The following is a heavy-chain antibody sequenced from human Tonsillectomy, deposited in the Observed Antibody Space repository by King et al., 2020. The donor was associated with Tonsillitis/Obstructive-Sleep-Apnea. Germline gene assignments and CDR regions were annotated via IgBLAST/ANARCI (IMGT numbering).Heavy chain of an antibody. Sequence: TLKESGPALVKPTQTLTLTCSFSGFSLSTGVGVGWIRQPPGKALEWLALIYWDDDQRYRPSLKSRLSITKDSSKNQVVLTMTNMDPVDAATYFCARIGGDLFFDYWGQGTLVTVSS. CDR2: IYWDDDQ. D-gene: IGHD3-16*01. CDR3: ARIGGDLFFDY. CDR1: GFSLSTGVG. V-gene: IGHV2-5*02. J-gene: IGHJ4*02.